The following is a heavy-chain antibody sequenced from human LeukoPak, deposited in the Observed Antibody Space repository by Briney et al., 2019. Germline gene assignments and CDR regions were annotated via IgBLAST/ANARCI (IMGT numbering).Heavy chain of an antibody. CDR1: GVSISSSSYY. CDR3: ASVWAVAGSRAFDI. Sequence: SETLSLTCTVSGVSISSSSYYWGWIRQPPGKGLEWIGSIYYSGSTYYNPSLKSRVTISVDTSKNQFSLKLSSVTAADTAVYYCASVWAVAGSRAFDIWGQGTMVTVSS. J-gene: IGHJ3*02. CDR2: IYYSGST. D-gene: IGHD6-19*01. V-gene: IGHV4-39*07.